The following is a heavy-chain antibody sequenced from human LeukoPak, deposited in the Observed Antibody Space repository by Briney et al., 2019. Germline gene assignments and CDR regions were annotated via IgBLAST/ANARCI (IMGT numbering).Heavy chain of an antibody. Sequence: GGSLRLSCTASGFTFGDYAMSWVRQAPGKGLEWVGFIRSKAYGGTTEYAASVKGRFTISRDDSKSIAYLQMNSLKTEDTAVYYCTRIHYNWFDPWGQGTLATVSS. V-gene: IGHV3-49*04. J-gene: IGHJ5*02. CDR3: TRIHYNWFDP. CDR2: IRSKAYGGTT. CDR1: GFTFGDYA.